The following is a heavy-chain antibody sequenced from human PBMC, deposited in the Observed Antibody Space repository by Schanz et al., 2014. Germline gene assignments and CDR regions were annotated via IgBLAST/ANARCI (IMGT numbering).Heavy chain of an antibody. CDR3: ARGTDWNLHY. Sequence: PGGSLRLSCTASGFAFSSYSMNWVRQAPGKGLEWVSYISSSGTTIYYADSVKGRFTISRDNAKNSLFLQMNSLRVEDTAVYYCARGTDWNLHYWGQGALVTVSS. J-gene: IGHJ4*02. D-gene: IGHD1-1*01. CDR2: ISSSGTTI. CDR1: GFAFSSYS. V-gene: IGHV3-48*01.